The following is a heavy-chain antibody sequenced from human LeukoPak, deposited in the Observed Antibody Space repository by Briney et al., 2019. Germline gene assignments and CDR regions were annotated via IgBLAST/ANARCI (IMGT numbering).Heavy chain of an antibody. CDR1: GYTFTGHY. D-gene: IGHD3-22*01. CDR2: INPNSGGT. J-gene: IGHJ5*02. V-gene: IGHV1-2*06. Sequence: ASVKVSCKASGYTFTGHYMHWVRQAPGQGLEWMGRINPNSGGTNYAQKFQGRVTMTRDTSISTAYMELSRLRSDDTAVYYCARARRVYYYDSSGSISPWGQGTLVTVSS. CDR3: ARARRVYYYDSSGSISP.